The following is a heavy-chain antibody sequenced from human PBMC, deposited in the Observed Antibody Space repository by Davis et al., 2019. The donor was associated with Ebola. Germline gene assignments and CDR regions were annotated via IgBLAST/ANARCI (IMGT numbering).Heavy chain of an antibody. V-gene: IGHV3-23*01. D-gene: IGHD5-18*01. CDR1: GFTFSRYE. CDR2: ISGSGGST. J-gene: IGHJ4*02. Sequence: GGSLRLSCEGSGFTFSRYEMNWVRQAPGKGLEWVSAISGSGGSTYYADSVKGRFTISRDNSKNTLYLQMNSLRAEDTAVYYCAKARNEYSYGTYWGQGTLVTVSS. CDR3: AKARNEYSYGTY.